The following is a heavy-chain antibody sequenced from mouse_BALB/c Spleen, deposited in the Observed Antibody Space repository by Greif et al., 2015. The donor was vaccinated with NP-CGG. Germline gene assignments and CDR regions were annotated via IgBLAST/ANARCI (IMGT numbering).Heavy chain of an antibody. V-gene: IGHV14-4*02. D-gene: IGHD1-1*01. CDR3: NFYGSSCGDY. J-gene: IGHJ2*01. Sequence: VQLQQSGAELVRSGASVKLSCTASGFNIKDYYMHWVKQRPEQGLEWIGWIDPENGDTEYAPKFQGKATMTADTSSNTAYLQLSSLTSEDTAVYYCNFYGSSCGDYWGQGTTLTVSS. CDR1: GFNIKDYY. CDR2: IDPENGDT.